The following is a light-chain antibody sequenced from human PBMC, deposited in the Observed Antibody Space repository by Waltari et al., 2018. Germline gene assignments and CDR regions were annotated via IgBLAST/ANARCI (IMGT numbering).Light chain of an antibody. V-gene: IGLV3-10*01. J-gene: IGLJ2*01. CDR3: YSTEDAGHRRV. CDR2: QDT. CDR1: ALSKKY. Sequence: SYDLTQTPSVSVSPGQTARITCSGDALSKKYAYWFQQKSGQAPILVIYQDTKRPSGIPERFSGSSSGTMATLTISGARVEDEADYYCYSTEDAGHRRVFGGGTKVTVL.